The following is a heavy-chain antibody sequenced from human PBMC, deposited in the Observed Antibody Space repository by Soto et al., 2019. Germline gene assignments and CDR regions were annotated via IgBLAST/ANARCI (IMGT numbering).Heavy chain of an antibody. J-gene: IGHJ4*02. V-gene: IGHV4-39*01. CDR3: ARQTAEYSSGWYGDFDY. CDR2: IYYSGNT. D-gene: IGHD6-19*01. CDR1: GGSISKSSYY. Sequence: SETLSLTCTVSGGSISKSSYYWGWVRQPPGKGLEWIGSIYYSGNTYYNPSLKSRVTISVDTSKNQFSLRLSSVTAADTAVYYCARQTAEYSSGWYGDFDYWGQGTMVTVSS.